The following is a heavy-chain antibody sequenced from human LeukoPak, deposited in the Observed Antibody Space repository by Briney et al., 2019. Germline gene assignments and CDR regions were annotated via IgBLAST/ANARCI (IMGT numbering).Heavy chain of an antibody. CDR1: GGTFSSYA. J-gene: IGHJ3*02. CDR3: AGDFTPDAFDI. V-gene: IGHV1-18*01. CDR2: ISAYNGNT. Sequence: GASVKVSCKASGGTFSSYAISWVRQAPGQGLEWMGWISAYNGNTNYAQKLQGRVTMTTDTSTSTAYMELRSLRSDDTAVYYCAGDFTPDAFDIWGQGTMVTVSS.